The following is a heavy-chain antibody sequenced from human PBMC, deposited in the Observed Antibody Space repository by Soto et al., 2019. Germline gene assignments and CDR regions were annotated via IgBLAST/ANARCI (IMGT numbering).Heavy chain of an antibody. CDR2: ISYDGSNK. CDR1: GFTFSSYG. V-gene: IGHV3-30*18. CDR3: AKVVSTMIVVVDAFDI. J-gene: IGHJ3*02. Sequence: QVQLVESGGGVVQPGRSLRLSCAASGFTFSSYGMHWVRQAPGKGLEWVAVISYDGSNKYYADSVKGRFTISRDNSKNTLYLQMNSLRAEDTAVYYCAKVVSTMIVVVDAFDIWGQGTMVTVSS. D-gene: IGHD3-22*01.